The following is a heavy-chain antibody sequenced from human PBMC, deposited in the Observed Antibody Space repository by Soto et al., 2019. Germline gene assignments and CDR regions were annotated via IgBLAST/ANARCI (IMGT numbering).Heavy chain of an antibody. CDR2: IYYSGST. CDR3: ARHRARNCIDV. V-gene: IGHV4-39*01. D-gene: IGHD6-6*01. CDR1: DGSISSSSYY. Sequence: PSETLSLTCIVSDGSISSSSYYWGWIRQPPGKGLEWIGSIYYSGSTYYNPALKIRVTLSVDTSKNQFSLKLCSVAAADTAVFYCARHRARNCIDVWGQGTLVTVSS. J-gene: IGHJ5*02.